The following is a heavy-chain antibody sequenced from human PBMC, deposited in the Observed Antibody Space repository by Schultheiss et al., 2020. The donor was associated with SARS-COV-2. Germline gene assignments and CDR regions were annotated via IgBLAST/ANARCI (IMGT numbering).Heavy chain of an antibody. CDR1: GFTFSSYG. V-gene: IGHV3-30*18. Sequence: GGSLRLSCAASGFTFSSYGMHWVRQAPGKGLEWVAVISYDGSNKYYADSVKGRFTISRDNSKNTLYLQMNSLRAEDTAVYYCAKDPGDYGYFQHWGQGTLVTVSS. CDR3: AKDPGDYGYFQH. J-gene: IGHJ1*01. CDR2: ISYDGSNK. D-gene: IGHD4-17*01.